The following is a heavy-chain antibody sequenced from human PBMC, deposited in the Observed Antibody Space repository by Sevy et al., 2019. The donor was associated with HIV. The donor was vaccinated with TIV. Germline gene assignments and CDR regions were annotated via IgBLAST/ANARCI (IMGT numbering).Heavy chain of an antibody. CDR2: ISGSGGSGDKT. Sequence: GGSLRLSCAASGFTFSSYAMNWVRQAPGKGLEWVSGISGSGGSGDKTNYADSVKGRFTISRDDSKNSLYLKLNSLRAGDTAIYYCARKYDSSGYFDYWGQGTLVTVSS. CDR3: ARKYDSSGYFDY. CDR1: GFTFSSYA. D-gene: IGHD3-22*01. J-gene: IGHJ4*02. V-gene: IGHV3-23*01.